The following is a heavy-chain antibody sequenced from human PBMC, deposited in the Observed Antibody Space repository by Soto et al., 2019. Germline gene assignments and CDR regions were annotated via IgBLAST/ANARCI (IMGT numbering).Heavy chain of an antibody. CDR3: AGRGGGASCISTSCYDDF. Sequence: EVQLVQSGAEVKKPGESLTISCKVYGYIFTSYWIGWVRQMPGKGLEWMGLIYPGDSETRYSPSFQGQVTISADRSISPAFLHWGSLKVSDTALYYCAGRGGGASCISTSCYDDFWGQGTLVTVSS. D-gene: IGHD2-2*01. V-gene: IGHV5-51*03. CDR2: IYPGDSET. J-gene: IGHJ4*02. CDR1: GYIFTSYW.